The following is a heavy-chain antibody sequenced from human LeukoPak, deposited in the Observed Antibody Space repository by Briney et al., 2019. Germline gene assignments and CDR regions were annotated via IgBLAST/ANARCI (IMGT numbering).Heavy chain of an antibody. Sequence: PGGSLRLSCAASGFTFSSYAMSRVRQAPGKGLEWVSAISGSGGSTYYADSVKGRFTISRDNSKNTLYLQMNSLRAEDTAVYYCAKDRQIWFGELLLDYFDYWGQGTLVTVSS. V-gene: IGHV3-23*01. CDR3: AKDRQIWFGELLLDYFDY. CDR1: GFTFSSYA. J-gene: IGHJ4*02. D-gene: IGHD3-10*01. CDR2: ISGSGGST.